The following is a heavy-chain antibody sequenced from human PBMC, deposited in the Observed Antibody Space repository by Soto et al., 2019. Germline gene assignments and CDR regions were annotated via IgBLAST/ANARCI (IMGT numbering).Heavy chain of an antibody. Sequence: SETLSLTCAVYGGSFSGYYWSWIRQPPGKGLEWIGEINHSGSTNYNPSLKSRVTISVDTSKNQFSLKLSSVTAADTAVYYCARAYSYYYYYMDVWGKGTTVTVSS. CDR3: ARAYSYYYYYMDV. D-gene: IGHD2-15*01. CDR1: GGSFSGYY. J-gene: IGHJ6*03. V-gene: IGHV4-34*01. CDR2: INHSGST.